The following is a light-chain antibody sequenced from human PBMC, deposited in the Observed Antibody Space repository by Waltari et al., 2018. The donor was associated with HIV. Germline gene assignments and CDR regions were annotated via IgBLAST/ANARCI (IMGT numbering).Light chain of an antibody. CDR2: EVS. Sequence: QSALTQPASVSGSPGQSITISCTGTRSDVGGYNYVPWYQQHPGKAPKLMIYEVSNRPSGVSNRFSGSKSGNPASLTISGLQAEDEADYYCSSYTSSSTRVFGGGTKLTVL. CDR1: RSDVGGYNY. J-gene: IGLJ2*01. V-gene: IGLV2-14*01. CDR3: SSYTSSSTRV.